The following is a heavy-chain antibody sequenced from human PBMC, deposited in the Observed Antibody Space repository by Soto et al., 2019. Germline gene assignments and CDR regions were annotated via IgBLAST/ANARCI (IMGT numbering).Heavy chain of an antibody. V-gene: IGHV3-9*01. J-gene: IGHJ6*02. D-gene: IGHD6-6*01. CDR2: ISWNSGSI. CDR1: GFTFDDYA. Sequence: GGSLRLSCAASGFTFDDYAMHWDRQAPGKGLEWVSGISWNSGSIGYADSVKGRFTISSDNAKNSLYLQMNSLRSEDTALYYSAKDQVAARQGRYYYYGMDVLRQGTTDT. CDR3: AKDQVAARQGRYYYYGMDV.